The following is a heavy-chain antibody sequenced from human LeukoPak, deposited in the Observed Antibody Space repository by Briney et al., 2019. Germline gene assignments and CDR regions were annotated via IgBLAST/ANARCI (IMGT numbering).Heavy chain of an antibody. Sequence: PGGSLRLSCAASGFTFSSYSMNWVRQAPGKGLEWVSYISSSSSTIYYADSVKGRFTISRDNAKNSLYLQMNSLRAEDTAVYYCARVHRYYDSSGTNYYMDVWGKGTTVTVSS. CDR3: ARVHRYYDSSGTNYYMDV. CDR1: GFTFSSYS. J-gene: IGHJ6*03. V-gene: IGHV3-48*01. CDR2: ISSSSSTI. D-gene: IGHD3-22*01.